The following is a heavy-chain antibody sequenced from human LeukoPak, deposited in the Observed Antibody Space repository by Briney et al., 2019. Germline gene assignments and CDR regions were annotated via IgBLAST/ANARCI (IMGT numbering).Heavy chain of an antibody. CDR2: IYTSGST. D-gene: IGHD5-18*01. CDR3: ARLDTAMGYYFNY. Sequence: SETLSLTCAVSGYSISSGYYWTWIRQPAGKGLEWIGRIYTSGSTNYNPSLKSRVAISVDTSKNQFSLKLSSVTAADTAVYYCARLDTAMGYYFNYWGQGTRVTVSS. J-gene: IGHJ4*02. CDR1: GYSISSGYY. V-gene: IGHV4-61*02.